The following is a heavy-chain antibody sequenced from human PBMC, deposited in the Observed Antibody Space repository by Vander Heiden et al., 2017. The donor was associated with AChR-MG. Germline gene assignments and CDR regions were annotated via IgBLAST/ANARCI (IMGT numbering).Heavy chain of an antibody. CDR3: AKVDYDGPPDDY. J-gene: IGHJ4*02. Sequence: VKVRFTISRYNSKNTLYLQMNSLRAEDTAVYYCAKVDYDGPPDDYWGQGTLVTVSS. D-gene: IGHD3-22*01. V-gene: IGHV3-30*02.